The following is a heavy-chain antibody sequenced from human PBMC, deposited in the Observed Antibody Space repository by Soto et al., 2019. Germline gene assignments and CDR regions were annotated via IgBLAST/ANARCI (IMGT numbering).Heavy chain of an antibody. V-gene: IGHV3-23*01. CDR1: EFTFKNYA. CDR3: ARVLCPTSGCYKRGFDF. Sequence: GGSLRLSCVASEFTFKNYAMSWVRQAPGKGLEWVSTISGTGGNTYYAASVQGRFSISRDNSKNTLLLQMLSLRAEDTAIYFCARVLCPTSGCYKRGFDFWGQGTLVTVSS. CDR2: ISGTGGNT. D-gene: IGHD3-9*01. J-gene: IGHJ4*02.